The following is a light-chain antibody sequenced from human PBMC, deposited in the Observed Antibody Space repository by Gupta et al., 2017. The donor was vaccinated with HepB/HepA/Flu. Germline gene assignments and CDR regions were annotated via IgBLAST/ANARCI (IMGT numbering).Light chain of an antibody. CDR3: QNYGTSPRK. V-gene: IGKV3-20*01. J-gene: IGKJ2*01. Sequence: VLTQSPGTLSLSPGERATLSCRASQTVTNNYLAWYQQRPGQTPRLLIYDASTRATAFPDRFSASGSGTDFTLTISSLEPEDFAVYYCQNYGTSPRKFGQGTKLEIK. CDR2: DAS. CDR1: QTVTNNY.